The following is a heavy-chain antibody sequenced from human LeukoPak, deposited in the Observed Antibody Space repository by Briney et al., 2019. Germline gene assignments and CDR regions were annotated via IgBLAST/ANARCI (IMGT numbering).Heavy chain of an antibody. J-gene: IGHJ5*02. D-gene: IGHD3-3*01. CDR3: ARDPTIFGVVIGNWFDP. CDR1: GYTFTGSY. CDR2: INPNSGGT. V-gene: IGHV1-2*02. Sequence: ASVKVSCKASGYTFTGSYMHWVRQAPGQGLEWMGWINPNSGGTNYAQKFQGRVTMTRDTSISTAYMELSRLRSDDTAVYYCARDPTIFGVVIGNWFDPWGQGTLVTVSS.